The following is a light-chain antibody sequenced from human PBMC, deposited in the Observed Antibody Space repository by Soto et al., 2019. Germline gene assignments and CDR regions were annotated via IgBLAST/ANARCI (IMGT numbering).Light chain of an antibody. CDR2: RNN. Sequence: QSVLTQPPSASGTPGQRVTISCSGSSSNIGSNYVYWYQQLPGTAPKLLIYRNNQRPSGVPVRFSGSKSGTSASLAISGLRSEDEADDYCAAWDDSLRGPSYVFGTGTKLTVL. CDR1: SSNIGSNY. V-gene: IGLV1-47*01. CDR3: AAWDDSLRGPSYV. J-gene: IGLJ1*01.